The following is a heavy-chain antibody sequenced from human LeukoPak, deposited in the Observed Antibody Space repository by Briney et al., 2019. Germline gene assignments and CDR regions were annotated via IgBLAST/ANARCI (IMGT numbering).Heavy chain of an antibody. V-gene: IGHV4-59*12. CDR3: AGKGYCSSTSCYGNWFDP. CDR2: IYHSGSS. D-gene: IGHD2-2*01. Sequence: SETLSPTCTVSGVSMSSYFWSWIRQPPGKGLEWIGYIYHSGSSHYNPSLKSRVTISVDTSKTQFSLKLSSVTAADTAVYYCAGKGYCSSTSCYGNWFDPWGQGTLVTVSS. J-gene: IGHJ5*02. CDR1: GVSMSSYF.